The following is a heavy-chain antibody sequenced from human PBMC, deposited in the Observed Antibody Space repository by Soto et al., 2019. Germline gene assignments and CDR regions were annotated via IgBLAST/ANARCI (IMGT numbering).Heavy chain of an antibody. D-gene: IGHD2-2*01. CDR1: GYTFTSYG. J-gene: IGHJ4*02. CDR2: ISAYNGNT. CDR3: ARGGRGRGYWSSTSCYSDY. Sequence: QVQLVQPGAEVKKPGASVKVSCKASGYTFTSYGISWVRQAPGQGLEWMGWISAYNGNTNYAQKLQGRVTMTTDTSTGTAYLELRSLRSDDTAVYYCARGGRGRGYWSSTSCYSDYWGQGTLVTVSS. V-gene: IGHV1-18*01.